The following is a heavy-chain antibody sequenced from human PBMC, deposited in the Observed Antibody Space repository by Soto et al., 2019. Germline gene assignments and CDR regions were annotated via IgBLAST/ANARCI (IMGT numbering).Heavy chain of an antibody. D-gene: IGHD3-22*01. Sequence: QVQLVQSGAEVKKPGASVKVSCKASGYTFTSYGISWVRQAPGQGPAWLGWSSAYNGNTNYARKIPGRVTITTDTSTSTAHMELRSRRSDDTAVYYCARTTGDYDSSGYFLGAEYFQHWGQGTLVTVSS. J-gene: IGHJ1*01. CDR1: GYTFTSYG. CDR3: ARTTGDYDSSGYFLGAEYFQH. V-gene: IGHV1-18*01. CDR2: SSAYNGNT.